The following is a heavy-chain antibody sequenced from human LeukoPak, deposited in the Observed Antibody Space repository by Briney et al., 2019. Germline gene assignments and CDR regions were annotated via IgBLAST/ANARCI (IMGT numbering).Heavy chain of an antibody. Sequence: PGGSLRLSCAASAFTFSSHDIHWVRQAPGKGLEHVSGISSNGGITYYANSVKGRFTISRDNSKNTLYLQMGSLRAEDTAAYYCARYSSSSLDYWGQGTLVTVSS. CDR3: ARYSSSSLDY. D-gene: IGHD6-6*01. J-gene: IGHJ4*02. V-gene: IGHV3-64*01. CDR1: AFTFSSHD. CDR2: ISSNGGIT.